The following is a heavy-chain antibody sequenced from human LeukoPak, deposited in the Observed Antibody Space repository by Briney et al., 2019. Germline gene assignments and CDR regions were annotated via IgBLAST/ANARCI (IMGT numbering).Heavy chain of an antibody. V-gene: IGHV3-73*01. CDR2: IRSKANSYAT. CDR3: TRVGPYGSGSLFFQY. CDR1: GFTFSGSA. Sequence: GGSLRLSCTVSGFTFSGSAMHWVRQASGKGLEWVGRIRSKANSYATAYAASVKGRFTISRDDSKNTAYLQMNSLKTEDTAVYYCTRVGPYGSGSLFFQYWGQGILVTVSS. J-gene: IGHJ4*02. D-gene: IGHD3-10*01.